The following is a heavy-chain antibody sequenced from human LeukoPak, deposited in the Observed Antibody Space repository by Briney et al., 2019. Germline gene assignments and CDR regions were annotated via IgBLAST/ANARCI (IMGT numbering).Heavy chain of an antibody. CDR3: AKSYDSSGYYLDYYYYGMDV. V-gene: IGHV3-23*01. CDR2: ISGSGGST. CDR1: GFTFNSFG. Sequence: GGSLRLSCAASGFTFNSFGMSWVRQAPGKGLEWVSAISGSGGSTYYADSVKGRFTISRDNSKNTLYLQMNSLRAEDTAVYYCAKSYDSSGYYLDYYYYGMDVWGQGTTVTVSS. J-gene: IGHJ6*02. D-gene: IGHD3-22*01.